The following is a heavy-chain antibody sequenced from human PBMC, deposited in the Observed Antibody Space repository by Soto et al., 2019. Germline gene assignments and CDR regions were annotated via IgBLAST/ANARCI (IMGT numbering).Heavy chain of an antibody. D-gene: IGHD3-3*01. CDR2: IYYSGST. J-gene: IGHJ6*02. CDR1: GGSISSGDDY. CDR3: ARGVLRFLELWEGMDV. Sequence: QVQLQESGPGLVKPSQTLSLTCTVSGGSISSGDDYWSLIRQPPGKGLEWIGYIYYSGSTYYNPSLKSRITISVDTSKNQFSLKLSSVTAADTAVYYCARGVLRFLELWEGMDVWGQWTTVTVSS. V-gene: IGHV4-30-4*01.